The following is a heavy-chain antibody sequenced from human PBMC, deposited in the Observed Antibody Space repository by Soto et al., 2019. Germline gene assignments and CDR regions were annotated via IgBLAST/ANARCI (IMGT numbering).Heavy chain of an antibody. V-gene: IGHV4-31*03. Sequence: SETLSLTCTVSGGSISSGGYYWSWIRQHPGKGLEWIGYIYYSGSTYYNPSLKSRVTISVDTSKNQFSLKLSSVTAADTAVYYCARGTCSSTSCPYNWFDPWGQGTLVTVSS. CDR3: ARGTCSSTSCPYNWFDP. J-gene: IGHJ5*02. D-gene: IGHD2-2*01. CDR1: GGSISSGGYY. CDR2: IYYSGST.